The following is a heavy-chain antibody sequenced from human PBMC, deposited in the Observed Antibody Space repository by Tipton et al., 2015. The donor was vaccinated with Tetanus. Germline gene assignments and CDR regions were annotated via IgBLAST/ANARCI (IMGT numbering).Heavy chain of an antibody. CDR1: GYTFSNYG. Sequence: QSGAEVKKPGASVKVSCKTSGYTFSNYGVSWVRQAPGRGLEWMGWISAYNGDTNTAQNLQGRVTMTTDTSTSTASMEVSSLRSEDTAVYYCARKWDIVAVSAANYYGLDVWGQGTTVTVSS. V-gene: IGHV1-18*01. CDR3: ARKWDIVAVSAANYYGLDV. CDR2: ISAYNGDT. J-gene: IGHJ6*02. D-gene: IGHD2-2*01.